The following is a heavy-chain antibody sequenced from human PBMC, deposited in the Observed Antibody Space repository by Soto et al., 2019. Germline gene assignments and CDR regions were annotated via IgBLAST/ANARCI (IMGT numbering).Heavy chain of an antibody. CDR3: ARIASAGRGWDV. D-gene: IGHD6-13*01. CDR1: GFTFSSYW. V-gene: IGHV3-7*01. J-gene: IGHJ6*02. Sequence: EVQLVESGGGLVQPGVSLRLSCAASGFTFSSYWMSWVRQAPVKGLEWVGNIKQDGSEKNYVDFVKGRFTISRDNAKNSLYLQMNSLRAEDTAVYYCARIASAGRGWDVWGQGTTVVVSS. CDR2: IKQDGSEK.